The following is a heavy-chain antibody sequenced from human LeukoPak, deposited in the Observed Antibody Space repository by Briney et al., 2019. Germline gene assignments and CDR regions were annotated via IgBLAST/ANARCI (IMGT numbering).Heavy chain of an antibody. CDR2: INPSGGST. D-gene: IGHD3-10*01. Sequence: ASVTVSCMASGYTFTSYYMHWVRQAPGQGLEWMGIINPSGGSTSYAQKFQGRVTMTRDMSTSTVYMELSSLRSEDTAVYYCAKGGKERLITMGRGVITNRYFDYWGQGTLVTVSS. J-gene: IGHJ4*02. CDR3: AKGGKERLITMGRGVITNRYFDY. V-gene: IGHV1-46*01. CDR1: GYTFTSYY.